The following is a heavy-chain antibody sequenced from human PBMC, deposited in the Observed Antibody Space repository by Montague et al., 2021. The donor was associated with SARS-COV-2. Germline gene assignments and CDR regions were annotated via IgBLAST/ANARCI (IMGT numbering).Heavy chain of an antibody. Sequence: CAISGDSVSSNIAAWNWIRQSLSRGLEWLGRTYYRSKWYNDYAVSVRSRVTISPDTSKNQFSLQLNSVTPEDTAVYYCTQERGPGRTTWHYFDYWGQGTLVTVSS. J-gene: IGHJ4*02. CDR2: TYYRSKWYN. CDR1: GDSVSSNIAA. CDR3: TQERGPGRTTWHYFDY. D-gene: IGHD1-14*01. V-gene: IGHV6-1*01.